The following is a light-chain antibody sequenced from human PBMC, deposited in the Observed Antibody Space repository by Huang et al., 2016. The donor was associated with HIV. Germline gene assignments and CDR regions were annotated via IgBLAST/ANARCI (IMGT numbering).Light chain of an antibody. CDR2: GAS. J-gene: IGKJ1*01. CDR3: QQYESSPWT. Sequence: EIVLTQSPGTLSLSPGERATLSCRASQSVSSSYLAWYQQKPGQDPRLLIYGASSRATGIPDRFSGSGSGTDFTLTISRLEPEDFAVYYCQQYESSPWTFGQGTKVEIK. CDR1: QSVSSSY. V-gene: IGKV3-20*01.